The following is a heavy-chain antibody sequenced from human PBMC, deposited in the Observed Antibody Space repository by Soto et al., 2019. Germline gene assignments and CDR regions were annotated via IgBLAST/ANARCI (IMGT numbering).Heavy chain of an antibody. CDR1: GDSISGGDFF. CDR2: IYYSGST. Sequence: QVQLQESGPGLVKPSQTLSLTCSVSGDSISGGDFFWSWIRHHPVKGLEWIGYIYYSGSTYYNPSLESRVSISVDTSQNHFSLRLSSVTAADTAVYYCARGARPTEHFDCWGQGTQVIVST. J-gene: IGHJ4*02. CDR3: ARGARPTEHFDC. V-gene: IGHV4-31*03.